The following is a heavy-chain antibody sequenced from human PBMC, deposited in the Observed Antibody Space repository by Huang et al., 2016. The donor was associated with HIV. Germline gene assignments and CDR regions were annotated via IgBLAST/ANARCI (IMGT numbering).Heavy chain of an antibody. J-gene: IGHJ3*02. V-gene: IGHV1-24*01. CDR2: FGPEEGEK. CDR3: ATSTPDVGAGVLRSAFDI. Sequence: QVQLVESGAELKKPGASVRVSCKVSGYTVSELSLHWVRQAPEKGLEGMGGFGPEEGEKIYAQGLQGRVTMTEDTSTDTAYMELSSLRPEDTAVYYCATSTPDVGAGVLRSAFDIWGQGTMVTVSS. D-gene: IGHD2-15*01. CDR1: GYTVSELS.